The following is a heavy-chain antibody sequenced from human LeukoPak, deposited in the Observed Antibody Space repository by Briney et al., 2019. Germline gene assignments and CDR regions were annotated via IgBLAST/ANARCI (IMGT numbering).Heavy chain of an antibody. Sequence: GGSLRLSCSASGFTFSYHAMSWVRQTPGKGLEWVSDISGDGETTNYADSAKGRFTISRDNSKNTLYLQMNSLRAEDTAVYYCAKREGNYDFWSGYSYGMDVWGQGTTVTVSS. D-gene: IGHD3-3*01. J-gene: IGHJ6*02. V-gene: IGHV3-23*01. CDR2: ISGDGETT. CDR1: GFTFSYHA. CDR3: AKREGNYDFWSGYSYGMDV.